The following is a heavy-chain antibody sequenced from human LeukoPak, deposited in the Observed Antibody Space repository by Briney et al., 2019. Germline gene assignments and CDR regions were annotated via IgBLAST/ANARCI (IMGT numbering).Heavy chain of an antibody. J-gene: IGHJ5*02. CDR2: INHGGST. Sequence: PSETLSLTCAVYGGSFSGYYWSWIRQPPGKGLEWIGEINHGGSTNHNPSLKSRVTISVDPSKHQFSLKRSSLTAADTAMYYCARGHVRVAYGDYLSVRSLDLRFDWFDPWGQGTLVTVSS. CDR3: ARGHVRVAYGDYLSVRSLDLRFDWFDP. V-gene: IGHV4-34*01. CDR1: GGSFSGYY. D-gene: IGHD4-17*01.